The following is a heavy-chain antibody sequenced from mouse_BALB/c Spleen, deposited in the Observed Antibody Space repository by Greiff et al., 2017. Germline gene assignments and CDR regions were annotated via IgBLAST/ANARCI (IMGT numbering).Heavy chain of an antibody. CDR1: GYTFSSYW. CDR2: ILPGSGST. CDR3: ARWDGYGYAMDY. D-gene: IGHD2-2*01. Sequence: VKVVESGAELMKPGASVKISCKATGYTFSSYWIEWVKQRPGHGLEWIGEILPGSGSTNYNEKFKGKATFTADTSSNTAYMQLSSLTSEDSAVYYCARWDGYGYAMDYWGQGTSVTVSS. V-gene: IGHV1-9*01. J-gene: IGHJ4*01.